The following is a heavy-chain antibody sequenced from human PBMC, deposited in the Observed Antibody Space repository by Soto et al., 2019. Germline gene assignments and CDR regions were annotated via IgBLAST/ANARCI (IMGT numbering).Heavy chain of an antibody. CDR2: IIPILGIA. Sequence: SVKVSCKASGGTFSSYTISWVRQAPGQGLEWMGRIIPILGIANYAQKFQGRVTITADKSTSTAYMELSSLRSEDTAVYYFARVYGSGSPSNWFDPWGQGTLVTVSS. CDR1: GGTFSSYT. V-gene: IGHV1-69*02. D-gene: IGHD3-10*01. CDR3: ARVYGSGSPSNWFDP. J-gene: IGHJ5*02.